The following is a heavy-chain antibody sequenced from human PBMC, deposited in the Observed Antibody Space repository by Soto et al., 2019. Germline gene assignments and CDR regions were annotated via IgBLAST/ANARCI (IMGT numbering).Heavy chain of an antibody. V-gene: IGHV3-23*01. J-gene: IGHJ3*01. CDR1: GFTFDSYA. CDR2: ISGSADGT. D-gene: IGHD3-3*01. Sequence: EVKLLESGGGLAQPGGSLRLSCVGSGFTFDSYAISWVRQAPGERLQWIAAISGSADGTDYAHYVRGRFTISRDNAKKTVHLQMDSLRVEDTAVYFCAKDTVGGYMFWSGYYSDGLDVWGQGTLVSVS. CDR3: AKDTVGGYMFWSGYYSDGLDV.